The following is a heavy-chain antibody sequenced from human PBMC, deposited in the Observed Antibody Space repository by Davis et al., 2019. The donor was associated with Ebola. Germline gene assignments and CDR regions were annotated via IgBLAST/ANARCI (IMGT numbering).Heavy chain of an antibody. CDR3: ARRVVGQQLSFDP. J-gene: IGHJ5*02. D-gene: IGHD6-13*01. Sequence: PGGSLRLSCAVSGFSVSGNYMTWVRQSPGRGLEWVSVIQSGGFTYYRESVRGRFTISRDTSKNMVYLQMNSLRAEDTAVYYCARRVVGQQLSFDPWGQGTLVTVSS. CDR1: GFSVSGNY. CDR2: IQSGGFT. V-gene: IGHV3-53*01.